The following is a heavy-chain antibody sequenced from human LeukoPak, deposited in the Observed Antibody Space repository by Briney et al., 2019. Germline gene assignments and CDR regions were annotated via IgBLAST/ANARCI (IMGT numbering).Heavy chain of an antibody. CDR2: ISSSSSYI. J-gene: IGHJ5*02. CDR1: GFTFSSYS. Sequence: GGSLRLSCAASGFTFSSYSMNWVRQALGRGLEWVSSISSSSSYIYYADSVKGRFTISRDNAKNSLYLQMNSLRAEDTAVYYCATLTAANNWFDPWGQGTLVTVSS. V-gene: IGHV3-21*01. CDR3: ATLTAANNWFDP. D-gene: IGHD6-13*01.